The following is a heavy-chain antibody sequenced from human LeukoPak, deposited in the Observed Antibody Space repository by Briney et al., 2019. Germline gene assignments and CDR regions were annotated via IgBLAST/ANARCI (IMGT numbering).Heavy chain of an antibody. Sequence: GRSQSPFCAPSGLTFTSYSTNSVRQPAGDWREWVLSISISSSYIYYADAVKGRFTITRDNAKNSQYQKMNSLRAEDTAVYYCAGEGITMIRGVQPSDAFDIWGQGTMVSVSS. V-gene: IGHV3-21*04. J-gene: IGHJ3*02. CDR2: ISISSSYI. CDR1: GLTFTSYS. CDR3: AGEGITMIRGVQPSDAFDI. D-gene: IGHD3-10*01.